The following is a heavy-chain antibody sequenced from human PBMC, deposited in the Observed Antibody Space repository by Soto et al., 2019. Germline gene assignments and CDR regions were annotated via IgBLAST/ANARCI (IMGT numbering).Heavy chain of an antibody. Sequence: GGSLRLSCAASGFTFSSYAMNWVRQAPGKGLEWVSTISGSGGSPYSADSVKGRFTISRDNSKNTLYLQMNSLRAEDTAIYYCAKEGTSGWHYFDYWGQGTLVTVSS. D-gene: IGHD6-19*01. CDR3: AKEGTSGWHYFDY. CDR2: ISGSGGSP. V-gene: IGHV3-23*01. J-gene: IGHJ4*02. CDR1: GFTFSSYA.